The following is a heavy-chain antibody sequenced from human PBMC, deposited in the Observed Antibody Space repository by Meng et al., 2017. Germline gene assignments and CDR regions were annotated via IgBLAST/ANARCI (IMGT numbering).Heavy chain of an antibody. J-gene: IGHJ4*02. Sequence: QITMRESCTTPVNPTQTRSLTCIFSGFSLSTRGVGVRWIRQPPGKALEWLALIYWDDDKRYSPSLKSRLTITKDTSKNQVVLTMTNMDPVDTATYYCAHSYGSNFDYWGQGTLVTVSS. CDR1: GFSLSTRGVG. D-gene: IGHD3-10*01. CDR3: AHSYGSNFDY. V-gene: IGHV2-5*02. CDR2: IYWDDDK.